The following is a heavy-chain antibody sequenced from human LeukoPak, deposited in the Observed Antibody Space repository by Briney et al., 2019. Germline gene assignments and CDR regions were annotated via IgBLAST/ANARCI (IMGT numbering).Heavy chain of an antibody. CDR1: GFTFSNAW. CDR3: TTDLWSQDDSSGYYLYYFDY. J-gene: IGHJ4*02. Sequence: PGGSLRLSCAASGFTFSNAWMSWVRQAPGKGLGWVGRIKSKTDGGTTDYAAPVKGRFTISRDDSKNTLYLQMNSLKTEDTAVYYCTTDLWSQDDSSGYYLYYFDYWGQGTLVTVSS. CDR2: IKSKTDGGTT. D-gene: IGHD3-22*01. V-gene: IGHV3-15*01.